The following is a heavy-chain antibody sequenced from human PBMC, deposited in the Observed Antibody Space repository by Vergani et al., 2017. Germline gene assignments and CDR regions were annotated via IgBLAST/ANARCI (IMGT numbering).Heavy chain of an antibody. J-gene: IGHJ6*02. CDR2: IYSGGST. V-gene: IGHV3-53*01. D-gene: IGHD6-13*01. Sequence: VQLVESGGGVVQPGRSLRLSCAASGFTVSSNYMSWVRQAPGKGLEWVSVIYSGGSTYYADSVKGRFTISRDNSKNTLYLQMNSLRAEDTAVYYCAREGYSSSWYPELERRHGMDVWGQGTTVTVSS. CDR1: GFTVSSNY. CDR3: AREGYSSSWYPELERRHGMDV.